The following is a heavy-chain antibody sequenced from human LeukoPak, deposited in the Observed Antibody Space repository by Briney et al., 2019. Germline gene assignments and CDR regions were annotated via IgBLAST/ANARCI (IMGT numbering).Heavy chain of an antibody. D-gene: IGHD6-13*01. CDR2: VSYDANKK. CDR3: ARAVTRIAAAGTAPDY. J-gene: IGHJ4*02. V-gene: IGHV3-30*03. CDR1: GFTFSNYG. Sequence: PGGSLRLSCAASGFTFSNYGMHWVRQAPGKGLEWVAVVSYDANKKYYGDSVKGRFTISRDNSKSTVYLEMNSLRPEDTAVYYCARAVTRIAAAGTAPDYWGQGTLVTVSS.